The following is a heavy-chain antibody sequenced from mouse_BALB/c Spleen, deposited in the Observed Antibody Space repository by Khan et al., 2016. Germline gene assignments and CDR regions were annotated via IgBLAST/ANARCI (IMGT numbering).Heavy chain of an antibody. V-gene: IGHV1-87*01. J-gene: IGHJ3*01. CDR3: ADGRFVY. CDR2: IYPGDGDT. Sequence: QVQLQQPGAELARPGASVRLSCKVSGYTSANYWMQWVKQRPGQGLEWIGSIYPGDGDTRYSQKFKDKATLTADKSSSSAYMHLRSVASEDSAVYYCADGRFVYWGQGTLVTVSA. CDR1: GYTSANYW. D-gene: IGHD2-3*01.